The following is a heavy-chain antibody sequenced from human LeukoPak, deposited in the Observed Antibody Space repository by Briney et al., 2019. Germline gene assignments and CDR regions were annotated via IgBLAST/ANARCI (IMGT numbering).Heavy chain of an antibody. J-gene: IGHJ1*01. D-gene: IGHD4-17*01. CDR3: AIATTTVTPPGFLQH. Sequence: SVKVSCKASGGTFSSYAISWVRQAPGQGLEWMGRIIPILGIANYAQKFQGRVTITADKSTSTAYMELSSLRSEDTAVYYCAIATTTVTPPGFLQHWGQGTLVTVSS. CDR1: GGTFSSYA. CDR2: IIPILGIA. V-gene: IGHV1-69*04.